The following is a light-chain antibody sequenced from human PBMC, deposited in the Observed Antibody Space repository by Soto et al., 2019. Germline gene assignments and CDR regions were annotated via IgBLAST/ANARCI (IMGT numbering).Light chain of an antibody. CDR3: QKYIASRT. CDR2: GVS. J-gene: IGKJ1*01. CDR1: QTVSRNY. Sequence: EIVLTQSPGILALSLGDGATLSCRASQTVSRNYLAWYLQQPGQPPRLLISGVSNRAPGVPDRFSGGGAGTDFTLTIVRLEADDVGTYYCQKYIASRTFGQGTRVEVK. V-gene: IGKV3-20*01.